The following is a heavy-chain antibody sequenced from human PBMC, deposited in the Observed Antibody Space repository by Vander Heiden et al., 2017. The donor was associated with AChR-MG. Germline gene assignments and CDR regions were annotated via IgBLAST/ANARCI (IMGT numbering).Heavy chain of an antibody. CDR1: GYSFNSYW. CDR2: IYPGDSAT. Sequence: EVQLVQSGAAVTKPGESLKISCKGSGYSFNSYWSGWVRQMPGKGLEWMGIIYPGDSATRYRPSFQGQVTISADKSISTAYLQWSSLKASDTAMYYCARHVASVTSRADAFDIWGQGTMVTVSS. V-gene: IGHV5-51*01. D-gene: IGHD4-17*01. J-gene: IGHJ3*02. CDR3: ARHVASVTSRADAFDI.